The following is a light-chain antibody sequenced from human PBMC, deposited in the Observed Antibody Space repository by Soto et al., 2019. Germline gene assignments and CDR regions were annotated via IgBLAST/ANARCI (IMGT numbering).Light chain of an antibody. CDR1: QSISTY. CDR2: KAS. V-gene: IGKV1-5*03. J-gene: IGKJ1*01. Sequence: DIQMTQSPSTLSASVGDRVTITCRASQSISTYLAWYQQKPGKAPKLLIYKASSLESGVPSRFSGSGSGTEFTLTISSLQPDDFATYYCQQYNSYRWTFGLGTKVEV. CDR3: QQYNSYRWT.